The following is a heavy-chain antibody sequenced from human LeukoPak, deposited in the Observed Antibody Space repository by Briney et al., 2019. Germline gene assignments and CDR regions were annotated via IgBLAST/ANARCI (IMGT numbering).Heavy chain of an antibody. V-gene: IGHV4-59*01. CDR2: IYYSGST. CDR3: ARGAYTYSSSV. Sequence: SETLSLTCTVSGGSISSYYWSWIRQPPGKGLEWIGYIYYSGSTNYNPSLKSRVTISVDTSKNQFSLKLSSVTAADTAVYYCARGAYTYSSSVWGQGTLVTVSS. CDR1: GGSISSYY. D-gene: IGHD6-13*01. J-gene: IGHJ4*02.